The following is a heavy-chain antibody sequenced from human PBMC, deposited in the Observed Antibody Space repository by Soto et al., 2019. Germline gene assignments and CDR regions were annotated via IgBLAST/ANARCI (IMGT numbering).Heavy chain of an antibody. CDR3: AKPPPANRYSYVLGDWFDP. Sequence: GGSLRLSCAASGFTFSSYAMSWVRQAPGKGLEWVSAISGSGGSTYYADSVKGRFTISRDNSKNTLYLQMNSLRAEDTAVYYCAKPPPANRYSYVLGDWFDPWGQGTLVTVSS. D-gene: IGHD5-18*01. CDR2: ISGSGGST. J-gene: IGHJ5*02. V-gene: IGHV3-23*01. CDR1: GFTFSSYA.